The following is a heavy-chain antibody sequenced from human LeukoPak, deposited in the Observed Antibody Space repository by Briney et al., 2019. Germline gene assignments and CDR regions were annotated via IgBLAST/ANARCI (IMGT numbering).Heavy chain of an antibody. Sequence: VASVKVSCKASGYTFATYGVTWVRQAPGQGLEWMGWISAYNGNTNYPQKIQGRATMTTDTSTNTAYMELRSLRSDDTAVYFCARGGISSRIDYWGQGTLVTVSS. V-gene: IGHV1-18*01. D-gene: IGHD6-6*01. CDR2: ISAYNGNT. CDR1: GYTFATYG. J-gene: IGHJ4*02. CDR3: ARGGISSRIDY.